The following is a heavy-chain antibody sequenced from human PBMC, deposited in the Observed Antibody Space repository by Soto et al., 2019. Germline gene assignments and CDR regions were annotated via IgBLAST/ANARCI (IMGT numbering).Heavy chain of an antibody. D-gene: IGHD3-16*01. Sequence: GESLKISCKGSGYSFNSYWIGWVRQMPGRGLEWMAIINPVDSDTRYSPSFQGQVTISADKSINTAYLQWSSLKASDTAMYYCASQGGGEVSLDYWGLGTLVTVSS. V-gene: IGHV5-51*01. CDR1: GYSFNSYW. J-gene: IGHJ4*02. CDR3: ASQGGGEVSLDY. CDR2: INPVDSDT.